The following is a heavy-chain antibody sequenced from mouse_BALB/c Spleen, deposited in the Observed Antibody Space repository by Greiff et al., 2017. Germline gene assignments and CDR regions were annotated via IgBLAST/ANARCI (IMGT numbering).Heavy chain of an antibody. CDR3: ARDDGHGGCAY. V-gene: IGHV5-9-4*01. D-gene: IGHD2-3*01. CDR2: ISSGGSYT. CDR1: GFTFSSYA. Sequence: EVKLMESGGGLVKPGGSLKLSCAASGFTFSSYAMSWVRQSPEKRLEWVAEISSGGSYTYYPDTVTGRFTISRDNAKNTLYLEMSSLRSEDTAMYYCARDDGHGGCAYWGQGTLVTVSA. J-gene: IGHJ3*01.